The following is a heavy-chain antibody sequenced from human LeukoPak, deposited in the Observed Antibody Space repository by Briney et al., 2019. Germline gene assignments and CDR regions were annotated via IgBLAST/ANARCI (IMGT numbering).Heavy chain of an antibody. Sequence: ASVKVSCKVSGYTLTELSMHWVRQAPGKGLEWMGGFDPEDGETIYAQKFQGRVTMTEDTSTDTAYMELSSLRSEDTAVYYCATDPVATIGFDYWGQGTLVTVSS. D-gene: IGHD5-12*01. V-gene: IGHV1-24*01. CDR3: ATDPVATIGFDY. CDR1: GYTLTELS. CDR2: FDPEDGET. J-gene: IGHJ4*02.